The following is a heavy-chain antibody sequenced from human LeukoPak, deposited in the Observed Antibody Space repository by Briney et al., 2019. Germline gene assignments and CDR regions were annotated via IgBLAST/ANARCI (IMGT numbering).Heavy chain of an antibody. CDR3: ARGRITMIPVGSAFDV. J-gene: IGHJ3*01. CDR2: INHSGST. V-gene: IGHV4-34*01. CDR1: GGSFSGYY. D-gene: IGHD3-22*01. Sequence: PSETLSLTCAVYGGSFSGYYWSWIRQPPGKGLEWIGEINHSGSTNYNPSLKSRVTISVDMSKNQFSLKLNSVTAADTAVYYCARGRITMIPVGSAFDVWGQGTMVTVSS.